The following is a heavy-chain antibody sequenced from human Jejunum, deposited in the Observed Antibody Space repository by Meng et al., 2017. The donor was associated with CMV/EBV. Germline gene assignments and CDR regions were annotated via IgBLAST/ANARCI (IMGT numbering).Heavy chain of an antibody. CDR3: ARVSTNWFDS. V-gene: IGHV4-39*01. CDR2: IYYSGST. CDR1: GGSISSSSYY. J-gene: IGHJ5*01. D-gene: IGHD3-3*02. Sequence: CTVSGGSISSSSYYWGWIRQPPGKGLEWIANIYYSGSTNYNPSLKSRVTISVDTSKNQFSLKLSSVTAADTAAYFCARVSTNWFDSWGQGTLVTVSS.